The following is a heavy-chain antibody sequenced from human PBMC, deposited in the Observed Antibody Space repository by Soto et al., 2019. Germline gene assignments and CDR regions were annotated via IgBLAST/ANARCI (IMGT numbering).Heavy chain of an antibody. CDR2: IDPSDSET. J-gene: IGHJ6*01. Sequence: GESLKISCKGSGYYFNGYWIIWVRHKPGKGLEWMGRIDPSDSETKYSPSFQGNITVSVDTAITTAYLEWGSLKAADTATYYFARRSKGTIFRGRGPYSGMDLWGQGTPVTVCS. CDR1: GYYFNGYW. CDR3: ARRSKGTIFRGRGPYSGMDL. D-gene: IGHD3-3*01. V-gene: IGHV5-10-1*01.